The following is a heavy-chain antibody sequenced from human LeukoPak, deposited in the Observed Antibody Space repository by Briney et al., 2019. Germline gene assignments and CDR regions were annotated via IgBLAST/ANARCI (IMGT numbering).Heavy chain of an antibody. CDR2: IYTSVST. CDR1: GGSISSGSYY. Sequence: SETLSLTCTVSGGSISSGSYYWSWIRQPAGKGLEWIVRIYTSVSTNYNPSLRSRVTISVHTSKNQFSLKLSSVTAADTAVYYCARGIAANWFDPSGQGTLVTVSS. CDR3: ARGIAANWFDP. J-gene: IGHJ5*02. V-gene: IGHV4-61*02. D-gene: IGHD6-13*01.